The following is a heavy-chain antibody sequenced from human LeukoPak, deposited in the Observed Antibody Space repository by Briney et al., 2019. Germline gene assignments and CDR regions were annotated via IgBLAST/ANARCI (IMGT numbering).Heavy chain of an antibody. D-gene: IGHD4/OR15-4a*01. Sequence: SGPALLKPTQTLTLTCTFSEFSLTTTGMRVSWIRQPPGKALEWLARIDWDDDKFYSTSLKTRLTISKDTSKNQVVLTMTNMDPVDTATYYCARLQGATIGAKWFDPWGQGTLVTVSS. J-gene: IGHJ5*02. V-gene: IGHV2-70*04. CDR3: ARLQGATIGAKWFDP. CDR2: IDWDDDK. CDR1: EFSLTTTGMR.